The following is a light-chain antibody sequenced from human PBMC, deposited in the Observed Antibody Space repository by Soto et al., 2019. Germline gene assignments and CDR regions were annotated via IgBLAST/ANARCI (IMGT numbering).Light chain of an antibody. V-gene: IGKV3-11*01. CDR3: QQRSIWPSIT. Sequence: EIVLTQSPATLSLSPGERATLSCRASQSVTTYLAWYQQKPGQAPRLLIYDASNRATGIPARFSGSGSGTDFTLTISSLEPEDFAVYYCQQRSIWPSITFDQGTRLEIK. CDR2: DAS. J-gene: IGKJ5*01. CDR1: QSVTTY.